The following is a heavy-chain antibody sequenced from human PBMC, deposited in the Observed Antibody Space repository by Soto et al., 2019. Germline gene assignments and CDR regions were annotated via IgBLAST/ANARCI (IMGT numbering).Heavy chain of an antibody. V-gene: IGHV3-23*01. CDR2: ISGSGGST. J-gene: IGHJ5*02. CDR3: AKFCGGSCSTSDHSIGP. D-gene: IGHD2-15*01. CDR1: GFTFSSYA. Sequence: PGGSLRLSCAASGFTFSSYAMSWVRQAPGKGLEWVSAISGSGGSTYYADSVKGRFTISRDNSKNTLYLQMNSLRAEDTAVYYCAKFCGGSCSTSDHSIGPWGQGTLVTVAS.